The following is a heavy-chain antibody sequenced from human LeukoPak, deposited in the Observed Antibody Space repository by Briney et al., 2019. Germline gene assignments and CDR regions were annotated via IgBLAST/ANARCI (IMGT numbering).Heavy chain of an antibody. CDR2: ISSSGSTI. CDR1: GFTSSDYY. V-gene: IGHV3-11*01. D-gene: IGHD3-10*01. Sequence: PGGSLRLSCAASGFTSSDYYMSWIRQAPGKGLEWVSYISSSGSTIYYAYSVKGRFTISRDNAKNSLYLQMNRLRAEDTAVYYCARDRDYYGSGSYRYWGQGTLVAVSS. CDR3: ARDRDYYGSGSYRY. J-gene: IGHJ4*02.